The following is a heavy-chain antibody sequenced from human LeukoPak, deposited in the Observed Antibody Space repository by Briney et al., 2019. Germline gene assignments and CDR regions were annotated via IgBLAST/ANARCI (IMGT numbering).Heavy chain of an antibody. CDR1: GYTFTGYY. D-gene: IGHD3-22*01. J-gene: IGHJ4*02. V-gene: IGHV1-2*02. CDR2: INPNSGGT. CDR3: ARDSYYDSSGYYSAFDY. Sequence: GASVKVSCKASGYTFTGYYVHWVRQAPGQGLEWMGWINPNSGGTNYAQKFQGRVTMTRDTSISTAYMELSRLRSDDTAVYYCARDSYYDSSGYYSAFDYWGQGTLVTVSS.